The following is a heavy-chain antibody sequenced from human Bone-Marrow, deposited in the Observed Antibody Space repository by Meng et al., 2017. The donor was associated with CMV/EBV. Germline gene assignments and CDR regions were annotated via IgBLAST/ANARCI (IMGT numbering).Heavy chain of an antibody. J-gene: IGHJ6*02. CDR1: GFTFSTYC. V-gene: IGHV3-7*01. Sequence: GESLKISCAASGFTFSTYCMNWVRQAPGKGLEWVANIKQDGSEKYYVDSVKGRFTISRDNAKNSLYLEMNSLRAEDAAVYYCVRGRNYPGSGSYYWGMDFWGQGTMVTVSS. CDR3: VRGRNYPGSGSYYWGMDF. D-gene: IGHD3-10*01. CDR2: IKQDGSEK.